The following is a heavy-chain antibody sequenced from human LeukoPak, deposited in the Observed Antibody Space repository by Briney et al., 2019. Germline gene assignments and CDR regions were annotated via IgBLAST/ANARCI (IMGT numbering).Heavy chain of an antibody. V-gene: IGHV3-23*01. Sequence: GGSLRLSCEASGLTFSSYAMTWLRQAPGQGLEWVSAIRGGGTSEFYADSVKGRFRISRDNSKDTLFLQMNSLRAEDTAVYYCARDPNGDYIGAFDMWGPGTMVTVSS. CDR2: IRGGGTSE. CDR3: ARDPNGDYIGAFDM. D-gene: IGHD4-17*01. CDR1: GLTFSSYA. J-gene: IGHJ3*02.